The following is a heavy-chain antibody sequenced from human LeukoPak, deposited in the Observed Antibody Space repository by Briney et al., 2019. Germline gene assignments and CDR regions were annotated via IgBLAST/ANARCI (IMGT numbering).Heavy chain of an antibody. CDR1: GYTFSNYA. V-gene: IGHV1-3*01. J-gene: IGHJ4*02. D-gene: IGHD6-13*01. CDR2: INAGNGNT. Sequence: ASVKVSCTASGYTFSNYAIHWVRQAPGQRLEWMGWINAGNGNTKNSQKFQGRVTITRDTSASTAYMELSSLRSEDTAVYYCARERESSSWYSFDYWGQGTLVTVSS. CDR3: ARERESSSWYSFDY.